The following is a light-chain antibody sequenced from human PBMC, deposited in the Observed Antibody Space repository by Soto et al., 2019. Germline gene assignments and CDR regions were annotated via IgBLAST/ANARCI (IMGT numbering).Light chain of an antibody. CDR2: AAS. CDR1: QSVSSN. J-gene: IGKJ5*01. V-gene: IGKV3-15*01. Sequence: EIVMTQSPATLSVSPGERATLSCRASQSVSSNLAWYQQKPGQAPRLLIYAASTRATGIPARFSGSGSGTKFTLSISSLQSEDFAVYYCQQYNNWPITFGQGTRLEIK. CDR3: QQYNNWPIT.